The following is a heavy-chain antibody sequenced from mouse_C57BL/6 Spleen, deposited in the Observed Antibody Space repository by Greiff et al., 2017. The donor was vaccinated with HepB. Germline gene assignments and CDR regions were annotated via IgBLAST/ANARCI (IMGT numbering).Heavy chain of an antibody. CDR1: GFTFSSYA. V-gene: IGHV5-4*01. CDR2: ISDGGSYT. CDR3: ARDGDSNYERDAMDY. D-gene: IGHD2-5*01. J-gene: IGHJ4*01. Sequence: EVQLVESGGGLVKPGGSLKLSCAASGFTFSSYAMSWVRQTPEKRLEWVATISDGGSYTYYPDNVKGRFTISRDNAKNNLYLQMSHLKSEDTAMYYCARDGDSNYERDAMDYWGQGTSVTVSS.